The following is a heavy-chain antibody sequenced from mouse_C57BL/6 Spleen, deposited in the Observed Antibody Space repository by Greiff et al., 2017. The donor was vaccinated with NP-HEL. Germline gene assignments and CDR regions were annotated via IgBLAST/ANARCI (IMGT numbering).Heavy chain of an antibody. V-gene: IGHV1-59*01. CDR1: GYTFTSYW. CDR3: ARGTVVRYYFDY. Sequence: VQLQQPGAELVRPGTSVKLSCKASGYTFTSYWMHWVKQRPGQGLEWIGVIDPSDSYTNYNQKFKGKATLTVDTSSSTAYMQLSSLTSEDSAVYYCARGTVVRYYFDYWGQGTTLTVSS. D-gene: IGHD1-1*01. J-gene: IGHJ2*01. CDR2: IDPSDSYT.